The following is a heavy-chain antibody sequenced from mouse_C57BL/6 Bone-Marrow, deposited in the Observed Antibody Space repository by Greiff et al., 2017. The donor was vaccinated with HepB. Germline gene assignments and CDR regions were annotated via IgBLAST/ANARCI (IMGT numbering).Heavy chain of an antibody. J-gene: IGHJ2*01. V-gene: IGHV1-82*01. CDR2: IYPGDGDT. CDR3: AKGDYYGSSPDY. D-gene: IGHD1-1*01. Sequence: QVQLQQSGPELVKPGASVKISCKASGYAFSSSWMNWVKQRPGKGLEWIGRIYPGDGDTNYNGKFKAKATLTADKSSSTAYMQLSSLTSEDSAVYFCAKGDYYGSSPDYWGQCTTLTVSS. CDR1: GYAFSSSW.